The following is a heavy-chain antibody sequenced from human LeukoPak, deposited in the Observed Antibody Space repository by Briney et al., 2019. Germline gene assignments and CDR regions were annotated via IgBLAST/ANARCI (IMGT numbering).Heavy chain of an antibody. J-gene: IGHJ5*02. CDR2: IYYSGST. V-gene: IGHV4-59*01. D-gene: IGHD6-13*01. CDR1: GGSISSYY. CDR3: ARAAGYSSSWYLFGWFDP. Sequence: TPSETLSFTCTVSGGSISSYYWSWIRQPPGKGLEWIGYIYYSGSTNYNPSLKSRVTISVDTSKNQFSLKLSSVTAADTAVYYWARAAGYSSSWYLFGWFDPWGQGTLVTVSS.